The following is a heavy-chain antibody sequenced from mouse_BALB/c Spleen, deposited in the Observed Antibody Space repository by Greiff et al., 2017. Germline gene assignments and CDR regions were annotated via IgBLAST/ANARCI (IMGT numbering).Heavy chain of an antibody. J-gene: IGHJ4*01. Sequence: VQLQQPGAELVKPGASVKLSCKASGYTFTSYYMYWVKQRPGQGLEWIGGINPSNGGTNFNEKFKSKATLTVDKSSSTAYMQLSSLTSEDSAVYFCTRGGGSYAMDYWGQGTSVTVSS. CDR1: GYTFTSYY. CDR2: INPSNGGT. V-gene: IGHV1S81*02. CDR3: TRGGGSYAMDY.